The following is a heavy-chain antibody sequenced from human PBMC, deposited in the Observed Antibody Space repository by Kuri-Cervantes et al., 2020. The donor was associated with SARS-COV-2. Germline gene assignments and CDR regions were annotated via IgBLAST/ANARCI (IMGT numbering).Heavy chain of an antibody. CDR1: GFTFSSYW. D-gene: IGHD2-2*01. CDR3: TTDGGLGYCSSTSCYPFDY. V-gene: IGHV3-15*01. J-gene: IGHJ4*02. CDR2: IKSKTDGGTT. Sequence: GESLKISCAASGFTFSSYWMSWVRQAPGKGLEWVGRIKSKTDGGTTDYAAPVKGRFTISRDDSKNTLYLQMNSLKTEDTAVYYCTTDGGLGYCSSTSCYPFDYWGQGTLVTVSS.